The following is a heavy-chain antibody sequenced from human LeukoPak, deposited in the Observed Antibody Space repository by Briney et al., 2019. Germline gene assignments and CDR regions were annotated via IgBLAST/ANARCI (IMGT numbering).Heavy chain of an antibody. CDR1: GYTFTGYY. D-gene: IGHD3-22*01. J-gene: IGHJ4*02. V-gene: IGHV1-2*02. Sequence: ASVKVSCKASGYTFTGYYMHWVRQAPGQGLEWMGWINPNSGGTNYAQKFQGRVTMTRDTSISTAYMELSRLRSDDTAVYYCAREESDYYDSSGSPDYWGQGTLVTVSS. CDR3: AREESDYYDSSGSPDY. CDR2: INPNSGGT.